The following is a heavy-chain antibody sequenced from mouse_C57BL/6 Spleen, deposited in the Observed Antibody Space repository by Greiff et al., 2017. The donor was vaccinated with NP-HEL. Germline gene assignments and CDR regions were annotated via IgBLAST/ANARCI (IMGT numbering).Heavy chain of an antibody. CDR2: IHPNSGST. V-gene: IGHV1-64*01. CDR3: AREGYMCAMDY. J-gene: IGHJ4*01. Sequence: VQLQQPGAELVKPGASVKLSCKASGYTFTSYWMHWVKQRPGQGLEWIGMIHPNSGSTNYNEKFKSKATLTVDKSSSTAYMQLSSLTSEDSAVYYCAREGYMCAMDYWGQGTSVTVSS. D-gene: IGHD2-2*01. CDR1: GYTFTSYW.